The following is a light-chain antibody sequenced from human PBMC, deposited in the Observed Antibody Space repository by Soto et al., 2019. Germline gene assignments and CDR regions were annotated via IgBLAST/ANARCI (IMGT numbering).Light chain of an antibody. Sequence: QSGLTRLSSVSGYPGQSITISCTGARSDFGSYNYVSWYQQHPGKAPKVMIYEVSNRPSGVSNRFSGYKSGSTASLTISGLQAQAEADYYCSSYTNSSTYVFGTGTKVTVL. CDR3: SSYTNSSTYV. V-gene: IGLV2-14*01. CDR1: RSDFGSYNY. CDR2: EVS. J-gene: IGLJ1*01.